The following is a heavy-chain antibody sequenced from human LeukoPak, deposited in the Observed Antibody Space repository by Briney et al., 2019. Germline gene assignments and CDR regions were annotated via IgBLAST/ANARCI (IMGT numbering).Heavy chain of an antibody. V-gene: IGHV6-1*01. CDR1: GDSASSGSDG. CDR2: IYYRSQWYN. Sequence: SQTLSLTCDIYGDSASSGSDGWNWIRQSPSRGLEWLGRIYYRSQWYNDDAVSVKGRISINPDTAKNQFSLHLNSVTPDDTALYYCARGGLVRGSLNSLTGFDFWGQGTMVTVSS. J-gene: IGHJ3*01. D-gene: IGHD3-10*01. CDR3: ARGGLVRGSLNSLTGFDF.